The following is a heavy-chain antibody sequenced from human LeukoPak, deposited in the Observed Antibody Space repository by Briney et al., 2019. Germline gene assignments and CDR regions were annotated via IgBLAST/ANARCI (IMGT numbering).Heavy chain of an antibody. V-gene: IGHV3-23*01. J-gene: IGHJ4*02. D-gene: IGHD3-16*01. Sequence: GGSLRLSCVGSGFTFRSHAMSWVRQAPEKGLEFVSGIYENGGTTYYADSVKGRFSISRDNSKNTLYLQMNSLRAEDTAVYYCANMEEVWRGLAYWGQGTLVTVSS. CDR3: ANMEEVWRGLAY. CDR1: GFTFRSHA. CDR2: IYENGGTT.